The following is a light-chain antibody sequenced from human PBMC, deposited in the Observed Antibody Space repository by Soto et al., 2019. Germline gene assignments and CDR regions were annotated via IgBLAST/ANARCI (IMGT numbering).Light chain of an antibody. J-gene: IGKJ4*01. CDR1: QSVSSN. V-gene: IGKV3-15*01. CDR3: QQYNNWPLT. Sequence: EIVMTQSPATLSVSPGERATLSCRASQSVSSNLAWYQQKPGQAPRLLIYAASTRATGIPARFSGSGSGTESTLTISSLQSEDFAVYYCQQYNNWPLTFGGGTKVDIK. CDR2: AAS.